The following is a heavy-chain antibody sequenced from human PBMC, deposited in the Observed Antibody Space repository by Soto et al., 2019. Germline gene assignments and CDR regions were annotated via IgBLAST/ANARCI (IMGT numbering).Heavy chain of an antibody. CDR1: GFTVSSHW. V-gene: IGHV3-74*01. CDR3: ARIRPHSNNCGGCAFDI. CDR2: INSDGSAA. J-gene: IGHJ3*02. Sequence: GGSLRLSCAASGFTVSSHWMHWFRQAPEKGLIWVSRINSDGSAADYADSVKGRFTVSRDNAKNTLYLQMNSLRAEDTAVYYCARIRPHSNNCGGCAFDIWGQGTMVTV. D-gene: IGHD1-20*01.